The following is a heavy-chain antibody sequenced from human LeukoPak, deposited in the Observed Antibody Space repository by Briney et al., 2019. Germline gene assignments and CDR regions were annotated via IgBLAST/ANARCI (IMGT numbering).Heavy chain of an antibody. V-gene: IGHV4-4*07. CDR1: GGSISSYY. J-gene: IGHJ5*02. Sequence: SETLSLTCTVSGGSISSYYWSWIRQPAGKGLEWIGRIYTSGGTNYNPSLKSRVTMSIDTSKNQFSLKLSSVTAADTAVYYCASSPGVPAAIGWFDPWGQGTLVTVSS. CDR3: ASSPGVPAAIGWFDP. CDR2: IYTSGGT. D-gene: IGHD2-2*02.